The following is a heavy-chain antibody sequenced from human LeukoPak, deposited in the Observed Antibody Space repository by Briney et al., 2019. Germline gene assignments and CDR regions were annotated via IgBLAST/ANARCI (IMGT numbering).Heavy chain of an antibody. CDR2: ISYDGSNK. CDR1: GFTFSSYA. D-gene: IGHD3-10*01. V-gene: IGHV3-30*04. J-gene: IGHJ4*02. CDR3: ARDSLGDPTYYFDY. Sequence: PGRSLRLSCAASGFTFSSYAMHWVRQAPGKGLEWVAVISYDGSNKYYADSVKGRFTISRDNSKNTLYLQMNSLRAGDTAVYYCARDSLGDPTYYFDYWGQGTLVTVSS.